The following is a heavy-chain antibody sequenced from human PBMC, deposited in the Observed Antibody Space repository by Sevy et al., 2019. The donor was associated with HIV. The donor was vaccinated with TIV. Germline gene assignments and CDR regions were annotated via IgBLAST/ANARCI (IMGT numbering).Heavy chain of an antibody. Sequence: GESLKISCTGSGYSFSNYWIGWVRQVPGKGLEWMGIIYPDDSDIRYSPSFQGQVTITADKSISTAYLQWSSLKASDSAIYFCSRRRYDNTGYPQYFFDYWGQGTRVTVSS. CDR2: IYPDDSDI. CDR1: GYSFSNYW. J-gene: IGHJ4*02. V-gene: IGHV5-51*01. CDR3: SRRRYDNTGYPQYFFDY. D-gene: IGHD3-22*01.